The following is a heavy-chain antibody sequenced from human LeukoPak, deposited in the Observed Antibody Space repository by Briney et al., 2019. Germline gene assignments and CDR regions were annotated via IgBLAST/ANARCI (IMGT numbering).Heavy chain of an antibody. J-gene: IGHJ4*02. V-gene: IGHV5-51*01. CDR2: IHPGDSDT. D-gene: IGHD5-18*01. Sequence: GGSLKISCKGSGYSFISNWIGWVRQMPGKGLEWMGIIHPGDSDTRYSPSFQGQVTISADSSISTAYLQWNSLKASDTAMYYCVRSAVGGYGYDYWGQGILVTVSS. CDR3: VRSAVGGYGYDY. CDR1: GYSFISNW.